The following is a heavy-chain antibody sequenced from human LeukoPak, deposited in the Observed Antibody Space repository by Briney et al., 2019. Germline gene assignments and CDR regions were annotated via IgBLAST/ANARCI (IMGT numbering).Heavy chain of an antibody. V-gene: IGHV1-2*02. D-gene: IGHD1-26*01. CDR1: GYTFTGSD. Sequence: GSVKVSCTASGYTFTGSDMPWVRQAPGQGLEWLGWINPNSGGTNYAQKLQGRVTMTRHTSISTAYMELSRLRCGDTAVYYCARTPRVGGTTSGFDPWGQRTLVTVSS. CDR3: ARTPRVGGTTSGFDP. J-gene: IGHJ5*02. CDR2: INPNSGGT.